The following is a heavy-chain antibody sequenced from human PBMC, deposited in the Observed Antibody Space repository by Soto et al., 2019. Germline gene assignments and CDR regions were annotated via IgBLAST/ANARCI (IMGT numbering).Heavy chain of an antibody. Sequence: SETLSLTCTVSGGSISSGGYYWSWIRQHPGTGLEWIGYISYSGSTYYNPSLKSRVTISLDTSKNQFSLELTSVTAADTAVYYCARGWGFFDYWGQGTLVTVSS. CDR2: ISYSGST. V-gene: IGHV4-31*03. CDR1: GGSISSGGYY. CDR3: ARGWGFFDY. J-gene: IGHJ4*02. D-gene: IGHD7-27*01.